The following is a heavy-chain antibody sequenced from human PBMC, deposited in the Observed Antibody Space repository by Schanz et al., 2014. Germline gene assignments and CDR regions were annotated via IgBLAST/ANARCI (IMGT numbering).Heavy chain of an antibody. D-gene: IGHD2-2*01. V-gene: IGHV4-59*01. Sequence: QVQLQESGPGLVKPSETLSLTCTVSSASIRTYYWSWIRQPPGKGLEWIGYIYYSGSTTYNPSLKRRVPISVDTSKKQLSLRLSSVTAADTAVYYCARGRVVPAAPEFDYWGQGILVTVSS. CDR2: IYYSGST. CDR3: ARGRVVPAAPEFDY. CDR1: SASIRTYY. J-gene: IGHJ4*02.